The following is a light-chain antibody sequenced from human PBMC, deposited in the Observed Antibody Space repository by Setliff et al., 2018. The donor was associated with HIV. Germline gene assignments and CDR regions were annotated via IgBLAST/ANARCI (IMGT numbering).Light chain of an antibody. CDR1: SSDVGAYDY. CDR3: HSFASNTFYV. J-gene: IGLJ1*01. Sequence: QSVLTQPASVSGSPGQSITISCTGTSSDVGAYDYVSWYQQHPGKAPKLIIYDVSHRPSGLSNRFSGSKSGKTASLTISGLQAEDEADYSCHSFASNTFYVFGTGTKVTVL. CDR2: DVS. V-gene: IGLV2-14*03.